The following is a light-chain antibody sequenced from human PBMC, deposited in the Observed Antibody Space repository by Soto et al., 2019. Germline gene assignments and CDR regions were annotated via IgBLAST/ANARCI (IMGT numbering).Light chain of an antibody. Sequence: DIVMTQSPLSLPVTPGEPASISCRSSQSLLNRNGQNSLDWYLQKPGQSPQLLIHMGFIRASGVPDRFSGSGSGTYFTRTISRVEAEDVGVYYFMQALESPPTFGGGTKVEIK. CDR2: MGF. CDR3: MQALESPPT. J-gene: IGKJ4*01. V-gene: IGKV2-28*01. CDR1: QSLLNRNGQNS.